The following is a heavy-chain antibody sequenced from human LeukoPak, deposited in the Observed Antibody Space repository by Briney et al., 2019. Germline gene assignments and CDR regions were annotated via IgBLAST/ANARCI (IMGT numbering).Heavy chain of an antibody. CDR3: ARHEVRAYNTWYSRPSWFDP. CDR1: DGSISSSSYY. J-gene: IGHJ5*02. CDR2: IYFSGST. D-gene: IGHD4-11*01. V-gene: IGHV4-39*01. Sequence: PSETLSLTCTVSDGSISSSSYYWGWLRQPPGKGLEWIGSIYFSGSTYYNPSLQSRVTISVGTSKKQLSLRLSSVTAADAAVYYCARHEVRAYNTWYSRPSWFDPWGQGIVVTVSS.